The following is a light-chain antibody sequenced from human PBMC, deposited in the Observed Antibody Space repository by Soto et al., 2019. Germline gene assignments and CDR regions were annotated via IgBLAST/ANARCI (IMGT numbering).Light chain of an antibody. CDR2: GNG. Sequence: QSVLTQPPSVSGAPGQRGTISCTGSSSNIGAGYDVHWYQQLPGTAPKLLIYGNGNRPSGVPDRFSGSKSGTSASLAITGLQAEDEADYYCQSYDSSLSGSVFGGGTQLTVL. CDR3: QSYDSSLSGSV. CDR1: SSNIGAGYD. V-gene: IGLV1-40*01. J-gene: IGLJ2*01.